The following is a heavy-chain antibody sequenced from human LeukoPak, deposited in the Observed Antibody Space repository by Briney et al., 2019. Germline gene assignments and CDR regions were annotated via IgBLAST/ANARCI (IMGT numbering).Heavy chain of an antibody. CDR2: MNPDGSTI. CDR1: GFSFSGSW. Sequence: PGGPLRLSCTASGFSFSGSWMSWVRQLPGKGLEWLADMNPDGSTIVYVDSVKGRFTISRNNAKNSVYLQMDGLRAEDTAVYYCARDPLNGALDIWGQGTLVTVSS. V-gene: IGHV3-7*01. J-gene: IGHJ3*02. CDR3: ARDPLNGALDI.